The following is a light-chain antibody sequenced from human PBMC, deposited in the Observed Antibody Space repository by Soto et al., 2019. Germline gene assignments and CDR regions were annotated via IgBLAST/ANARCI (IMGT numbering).Light chain of an antibody. V-gene: IGLV2-14*01. CDR1: SSDIDAYND. J-gene: IGLJ2*01. CDR3: SSLTISRNPVV. CDR2: DIS. Sequence: QSALTQPASVSGSPGQPITISCTGTSSDIDAYNDVSWYQYLPGTAPKLIIYDISNRPSGISNRFSGSNSGNTASLSIAGLQGEAEADYYCSSLTISRNPVVFGGGTKLTVL.